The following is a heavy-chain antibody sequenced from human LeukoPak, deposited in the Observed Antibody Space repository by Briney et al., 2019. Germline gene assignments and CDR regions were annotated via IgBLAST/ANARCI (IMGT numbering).Heavy chain of an antibody. V-gene: IGHV3-48*03. J-gene: IGHJ3*01. Sequence: GGSLRLSCAASGFTFSTFEMNWVRQAPGKGLEWISYIHSSGSVIHYADSVKGRFTISRDNAKESLYLQMNNLRAADTAVYYCAREAPDAFDVWGQGTLVTVSS. CDR1: GFTFSTFE. CDR2: IHSSGSVI. D-gene: IGHD6-6*01. CDR3: AREAPDAFDV.